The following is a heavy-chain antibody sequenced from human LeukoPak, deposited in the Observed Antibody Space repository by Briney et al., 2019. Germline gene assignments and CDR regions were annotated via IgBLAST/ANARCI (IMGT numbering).Heavy chain of an antibody. V-gene: IGHV4-61*02. CDR2: IYTSGST. D-gene: IGHD2-2*02. CDR1: GGSISSGSYY. Sequence: SETLSLTCTVSGGSISSGSYYWSWIRQPAGKGLEWIGRIYTSGSTNYNPSLKSRVTISVDTSKNQFSLKLSSVTAADTAAYYCARGYCSSTSCYMEIWFDPWGQGTLVTVSS. J-gene: IGHJ5*02. CDR3: ARGYCSSTSCYMEIWFDP.